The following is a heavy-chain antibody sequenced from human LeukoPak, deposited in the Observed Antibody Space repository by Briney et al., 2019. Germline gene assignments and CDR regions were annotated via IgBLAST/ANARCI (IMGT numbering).Heavy chain of an antibody. CDR2: ISGSAGST. CDR1: GFTFSSYA. Sequence: AGGSLRLSCAASGFTFSSYAMTWVRQAPGKGLEWVSAISGSAGSTYCADSVKGRFTSSRDNSKSTLYLQMSNLRADDTAVYFCAKNRGTGLAFYDYWGQGTQVTVSS. V-gene: IGHV3-23*01. D-gene: IGHD1-1*01. J-gene: IGHJ4*02. CDR3: AKNRGTGLAFYDY.